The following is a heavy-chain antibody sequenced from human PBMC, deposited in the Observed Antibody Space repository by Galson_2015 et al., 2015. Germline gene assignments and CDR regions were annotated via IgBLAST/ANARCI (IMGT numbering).Heavy chain of an antibody. CDR1: GDSVSSHSAA. CDR2: TYYRSKWYN. V-gene: IGHV6-1*01. J-gene: IGHJ3*02. CDR3: ARELRTSRAFEI. Sequence: CAISGDSVSSHSAAWNWIRQSPSRGLEWLGRTYYRSKWYNDYAVSVKSRITINPDTSKNQSSLQLNSVTPEDTAVYYCARELRTSRAFEIWGQGTMVTVSS. D-gene: IGHD2-2*01.